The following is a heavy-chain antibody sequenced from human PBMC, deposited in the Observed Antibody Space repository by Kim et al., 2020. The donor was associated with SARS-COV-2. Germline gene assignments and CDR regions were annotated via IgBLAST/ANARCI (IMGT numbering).Heavy chain of an antibody. D-gene: IGHD2-21*01. J-gene: IGHJ1*01. Sequence: NSAQKFQGRVTRTADDSTSTAYMELSSLRSEDTAVYYCAREPGGEEYFQHWGQGTLVTVSS. CDR3: AREPGGEEYFQH. V-gene: IGHV1-69*01.